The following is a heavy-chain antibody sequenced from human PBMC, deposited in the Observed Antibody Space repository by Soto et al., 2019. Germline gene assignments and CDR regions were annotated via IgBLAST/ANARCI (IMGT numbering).Heavy chain of an antibody. V-gene: IGHV3-9*01. Sequence: EVQLVESGGGLVQPGRSLRLACAASGFTFDDYAMHWVRQAPGKGLEWVSGISWNSAKIGYADSVRGRFTISRDNANNSLFLQMNSLRPEDTALYYCVKEIVGAINYWGQGTPVTVSS. CDR1: GFTFDDYA. J-gene: IGHJ4*02. CDR3: VKEIVGAINY. D-gene: IGHD1-26*01. CDR2: ISWNSAKI.